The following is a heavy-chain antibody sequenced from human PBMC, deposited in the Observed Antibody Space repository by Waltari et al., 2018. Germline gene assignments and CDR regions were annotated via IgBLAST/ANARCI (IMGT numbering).Heavy chain of an antibody. V-gene: IGHV1-18*01. CDR3: ARGTNIVVVPAAGP. D-gene: IGHD2-2*01. CDR1: GYTFTSYG. Sequence: QVQLVQSGAEVKKPGASVKVSCKASGYTFTSYGISWVRQAPGKGLEWMGWIRANKGNTNYAQKLQGRVTMTTDTSTSTAYMELRSLRSDDTAVYYCARGTNIVVVPAAGPWGQGTLVTVSS. CDR2: IRANKGNT. J-gene: IGHJ5*02.